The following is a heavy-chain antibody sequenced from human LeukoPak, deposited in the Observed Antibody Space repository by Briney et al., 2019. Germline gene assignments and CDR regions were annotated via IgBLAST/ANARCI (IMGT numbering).Heavy chain of an antibody. CDR1: GGSISSYY. CDR3: ARGLVAVAGYSLYYYGMDV. V-gene: IGHV4-4*07. J-gene: IGHJ6*02. D-gene: IGHD6-19*01. CDR2: IYTSGST. Sequence: ASETLSLTCTVSGGSISSYYWSWIRQPAGKGLEWIGRIYTSGSTNYNPSLKSRVTISVDTSKNQFSLKLSSVTAADTAVYYCARGLVAVAGYSLYYYGMDVWGQGTTVTVSS.